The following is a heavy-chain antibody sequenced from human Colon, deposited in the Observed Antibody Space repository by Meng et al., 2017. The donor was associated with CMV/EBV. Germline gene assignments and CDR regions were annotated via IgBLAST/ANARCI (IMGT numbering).Heavy chain of an antibody. V-gene: IGHV1-2*06. Sequence: VSSNTSGYPFTGYYIHWVRQAPGQGLEWMGRVNPNSGGSNYAQKFQDRVTMTRDTSISTAYMELSRLTSDDTAIYYCARDYTSSFDYWGQGTLVTVSS. CDR3: ARDYTSSFDY. CDR1: GYPFTGYY. CDR2: VNPNSGGS. J-gene: IGHJ4*02. D-gene: IGHD3-16*01.